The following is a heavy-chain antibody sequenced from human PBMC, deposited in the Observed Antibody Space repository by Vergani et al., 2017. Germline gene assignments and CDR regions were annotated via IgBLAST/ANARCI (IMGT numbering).Heavy chain of an antibody. J-gene: IGHJ4*02. CDR3: ARGDFGSLTGYRY. V-gene: IGHV1-46*03. D-gene: IGHD3-9*01. CDR1: GYTFSNYY. CDR2: INPSGGHT. Sequence: QVQVVQSGAEVKKSGASVKVSCKTSGYTFSNYYMHWVRQAPGQGLECMVIINPSGGHTSYAQKFQGRVTMTRDTSTSTVYMVLSSLRSEDTAIYYCARGDFGSLTGYRYWGQGNLVTVSA.